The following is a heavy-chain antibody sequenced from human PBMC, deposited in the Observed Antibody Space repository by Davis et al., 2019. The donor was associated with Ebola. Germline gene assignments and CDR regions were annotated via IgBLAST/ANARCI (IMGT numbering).Heavy chain of an antibody. CDR1: GYTFTGYY. Sequence: ASVKVSCKASGYTFTGYYVHWVRQAPGQGLEWMGWINPNSGGTNYAQKFQGWVTMTRDTSISTAYMELSRLRSDDTAVYYCARVPRYCSGGSCYWGAFDIWGQGTMVTVSS. CDR3: ARVPRYCSGGSCYWGAFDI. D-gene: IGHD2-15*01. J-gene: IGHJ3*02. V-gene: IGHV1-2*04. CDR2: INPNSGGT.